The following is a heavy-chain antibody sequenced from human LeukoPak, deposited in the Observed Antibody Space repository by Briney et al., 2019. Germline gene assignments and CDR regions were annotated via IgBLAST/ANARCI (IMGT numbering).Heavy chain of an antibody. V-gene: IGHV4-39*01. CDR1: GGSISSSSRY. CDR2: IYYSGST. Sequence: SETLSLTCTVSGGSISSSSRYWGWIRQPPGKGLEWIGSIYYSGSTYYNPSLKSRVTISVDTSKNQFSLKLSSVTAADTAVYYCARHGSGWPPTVYFDLWGRGTLVTVSS. CDR3: ARHGSGWPPTVYFDL. J-gene: IGHJ2*01. D-gene: IGHD6-19*01.